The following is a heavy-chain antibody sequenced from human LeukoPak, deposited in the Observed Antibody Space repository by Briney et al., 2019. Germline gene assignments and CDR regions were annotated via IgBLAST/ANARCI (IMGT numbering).Heavy chain of an antibody. Sequence: SETLSLTCTVSGGSISSGSYYWSWIRQPAGKGLEWIGRIYTSGSTNYNPSLKSRVTISVDTSKNQFSLKLSSVTAADTAVYYCARGFSDYYDSSGYHDALDIWGQGTMVTVSS. CDR3: ARGFSDYYDSSGYHDALDI. CDR1: GGSISSGSYY. D-gene: IGHD3-22*01. J-gene: IGHJ3*02. V-gene: IGHV4-61*02. CDR2: IYTSGST.